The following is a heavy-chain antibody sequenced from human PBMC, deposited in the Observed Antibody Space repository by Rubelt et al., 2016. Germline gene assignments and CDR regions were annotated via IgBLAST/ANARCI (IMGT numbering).Heavy chain of an antibody. Sequence: QVQLVQSGAEVKKPGASVKVSCKASGYTFTSYYMHWVRQAPGQGLEWMGIINPSGGSTSSEQKFQGRVTMTRDTSTSTVYMELSSLRSEDTAVYYCARDPGPRGNDYWGQGTLVTVSS. D-gene: IGHD3-10*01. CDR3: ARDPGPRGNDY. J-gene: IGHJ4*02. V-gene: IGHV1-46*01. CDR2: INPSGGST. CDR1: GYTFTSYY.